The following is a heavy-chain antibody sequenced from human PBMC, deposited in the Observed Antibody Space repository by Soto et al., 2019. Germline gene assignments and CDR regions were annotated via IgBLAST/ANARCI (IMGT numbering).Heavy chain of an antibody. CDR3: ARDWGNRVAVPAYYFDS. D-gene: IGHD2-2*01. V-gene: IGHV3-30-3*01. CDR1: GFTFNNHA. Sequence: QVQVVESGGGVVQPGMSLRLSCAASGFTFNNHAMHWVRQAPGKGLEWVTVISSDGDNKYYADFVEGRFTISRDKFKKTLYLQMHSLRPEDTAVYYCARDWGNRVAVPAYYFDSWGQGTLVTVSS. J-gene: IGHJ4*02. CDR2: ISSDGDNK.